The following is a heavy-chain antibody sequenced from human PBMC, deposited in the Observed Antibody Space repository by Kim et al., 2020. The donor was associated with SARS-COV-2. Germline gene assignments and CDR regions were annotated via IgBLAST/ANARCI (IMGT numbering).Heavy chain of an antibody. Sequence: GGSLRLFCAASGFTVSNYLMNWVRQSPGEGLVWVSRIHSDGTIKEYVDSVKGRFTISRDNAQNTLYLQMNSLRPEDTAVYYCARAGDYDFSGYYGFFHY. D-gene: IGHD3-22*01. J-gene: IGHJ4*01. CDR2: IHSDGTIK. CDR1: GFTVSNYL. V-gene: IGHV3-74*03. CDR3: ARAGDYDFSGYYGFFHY.